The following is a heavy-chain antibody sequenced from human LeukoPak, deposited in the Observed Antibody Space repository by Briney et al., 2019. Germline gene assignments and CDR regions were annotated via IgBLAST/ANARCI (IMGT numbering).Heavy chain of an antibody. CDR2: IHTSGNT. Sequence: SETLSLTCIVSGDSVSSGTYYWTWLRPPAGKGLVWIGRIHTSGNTNYSPSLKSRVTISRDTSKNQFSLRLTSVTAADTAVYYCVRDWNGDYFDYWGQGTLVTVSS. V-gene: IGHV4-61*02. CDR3: VRDWNGDYFDY. J-gene: IGHJ4*02. D-gene: IGHD1-1*01. CDR1: GDSVSSGTYY.